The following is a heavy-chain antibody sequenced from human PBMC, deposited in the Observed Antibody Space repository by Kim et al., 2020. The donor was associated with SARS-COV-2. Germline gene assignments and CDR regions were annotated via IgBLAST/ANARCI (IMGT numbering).Heavy chain of an antibody. CDR2: ITKSSTTI. J-gene: IGHJ3*02. CDR3: VRDRMGGAFDI. D-gene: IGHD2-15*01. V-gene: IGHV3-48*02. Sequence: GGSLRLSCATSGFTFSAYDMNWVRRAPGKGLEWRSFITKSSTTIYYANFVKGRFTISRDNAKNSLYLQMNSLRDEDTALYYCVRDRMGGAFDIWGQGTMV. CDR1: GFTFSAYD.